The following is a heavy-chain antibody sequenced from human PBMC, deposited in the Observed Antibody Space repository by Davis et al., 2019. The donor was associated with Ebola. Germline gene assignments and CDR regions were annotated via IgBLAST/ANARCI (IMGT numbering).Heavy chain of an antibody. J-gene: IGHJ5*02. CDR2: INAGNGNT. CDR3: ARAIDTMVRGVGSWFDP. D-gene: IGHD3-10*01. Sequence: ASVKVSCKASGGTFSSYAMHWVRQAPGQRLEWMGWINAGNGNTKYSQKFQGRVTMTTDTSTNTAYMELRSLRSDDTAVYYCARAIDTMVRGVGSWFDPWGQGTLVTVSS. V-gene: IGHV1-3*01. CDR1: GGTFSSYA.